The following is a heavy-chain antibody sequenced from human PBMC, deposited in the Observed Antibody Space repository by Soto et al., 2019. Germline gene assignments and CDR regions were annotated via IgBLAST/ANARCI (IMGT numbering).Heavy chain of an antibody. V-gene: IGHV1-69*12. CDR2: IIPIFGTA. CDR3: ARGVFGVVHLYYYYGMDV. D-gene: IGHD3-3*01. Sequence: QVQLVQSGAEVKKPGSSVKVSCKASGGTFSSYAISWVRQAPGQGLEWMGGIIPIFGTANYAQKFQGRVTITADESTSTAYMELSSLRSEDTAVYYCARGVFGVVHLYYYYGMDVWGQGTTVTVSS. J-gene: IGHJ6*02. CDR1: GGTFSSYA.